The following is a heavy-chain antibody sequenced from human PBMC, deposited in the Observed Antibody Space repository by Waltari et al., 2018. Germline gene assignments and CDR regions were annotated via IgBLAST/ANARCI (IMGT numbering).Heavy chain of an antibody. CDR3: ARDGYNWIPFDC. CDR1: GFTLSTYA. CDR2: SSGTGYNT. J-gene: IGHJ4*02. V-gene: IGHV3-23*01. D-gene: IGHD5-12*01. Sequence: DVQLLESGGGLAQPGGSLRLSCAASGFTLSTYAMAWVRPAPGKGLEWVSESSGTGYNTYYADSVKGRFTISRDNSKNTLYLEMNNLRAEDTAVYFCARDGYNWIPFDCWGQGTLVTVSS.